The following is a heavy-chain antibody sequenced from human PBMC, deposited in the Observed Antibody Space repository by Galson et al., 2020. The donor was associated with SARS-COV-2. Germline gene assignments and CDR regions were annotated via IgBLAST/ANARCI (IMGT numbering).Heavy chain of an antibody. Sequence: GGSLRLSCAASGFTFRSHWMSWVRQAPGKGLEWVANINEDVSEKYYVDSVRGRFTISRDNAKNSLYLQMNSLRAEDTAVYYCARGSTVHLGCVDMWGLGTLVSVSS. J-gene: IGHJ3*02. D-gene: IGHD2-8*01. CDR2: INEDVSEK. V-gene: IGHV3-7*03. CDR3: ARGSTVHLGCVDM. CDR1: GFTFRSHW.